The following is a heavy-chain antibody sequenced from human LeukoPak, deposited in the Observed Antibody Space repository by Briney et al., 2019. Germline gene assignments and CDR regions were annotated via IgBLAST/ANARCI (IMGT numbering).Heavy chain of an antibody. Sequence: GGSLRLSCAASGFTFSSYGMHWVRQAPGKGLEWVAFIRYDGSNKYYADSVKGRFTISRDNSKNTLYLQMNSLRAEDTAVYYCARESGGEYSSYFDYWGQGTLVTVSS. D-gene: IGHD6-6*01. J-gene: IGHJ4*02. CDR1: GFTFSSYG. CDR2: IRYDGSNK. V-gene: IGHV3-30*02. CDR3: ARESGGEYSSYFDY.